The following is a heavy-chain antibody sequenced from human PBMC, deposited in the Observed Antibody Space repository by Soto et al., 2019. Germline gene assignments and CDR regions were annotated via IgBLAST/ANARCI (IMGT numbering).Heavy chain of an antibody. CDR2: FYSSGSI. V-gene: IGHV4-31*03. CDR3: ARMYSSGSGWFHP. Sequence: HGLVKPSQTLSLTCFVSGYSITAGGYYWSWIRHLPGKGLEWIGSFYSSGSIIYNPSLRSRVSISGDTSSNHFSMSLTSVTGADTGRYYCARMYSSGSGWFHPWGQGTLVTVSS. D-gene: IGHD6-19*01. CDR1: GYSITAGGYY. J-gene: IGHJ5*02.